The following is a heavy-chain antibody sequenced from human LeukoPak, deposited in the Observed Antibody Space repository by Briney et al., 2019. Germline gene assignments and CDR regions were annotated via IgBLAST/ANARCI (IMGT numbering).Heavy chain of an antibody. V-gene: IGHV3-9*03. Sequence: GGSLRLSCAASGFTFHDYAMHWVRQVPGKGLEWVSGITWNSGSVLYADSVRGRFTISRDNAKNSLYLQMNSLRPEDMAFYYCAKELGVASLIVDALDMWGQRTEVTV. CDR3: AKELGVASLIVDALDM. CDR2: ITWNSGSV. D-gene: IGHD1-26*01. J-gene: IGHJ3*02. CDR1: GFTFHDYA.